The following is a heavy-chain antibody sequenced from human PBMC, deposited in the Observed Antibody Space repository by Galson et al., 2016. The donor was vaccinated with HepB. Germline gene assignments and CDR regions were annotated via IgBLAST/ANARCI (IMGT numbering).Heavy chain of an antibody. Sequence: SETLSLTCAIYGGSFSGYYWSWIRQSPGRGLEWIGDINPNEYTKYNPSLKSRVAVSVDMSKNEFSLNMTSVTAADTAVYYCARRLTTRTDRGPRSAGFDIWGQGTMVTVSS. CDR3: ARRLTTRTDRGPRSAGFDI. V-gene: IGHV4-34*01. D-gene: IGHD4/OR15-4a*01. CDR2: INPNEYT. J-gene: IGHJ3*02. CDR1: GGSFSGYY.